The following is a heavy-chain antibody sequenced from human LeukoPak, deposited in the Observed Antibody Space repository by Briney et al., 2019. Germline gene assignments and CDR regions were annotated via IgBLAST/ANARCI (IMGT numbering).Heavy chain of an antibody. Sequence: PGGSLRLSCAASGFTFSSYSMNWVRQAPGKGLEWVSYISSSSSTIYYADSVKGRFTISRDNAKNSLYLQTNSLRAEDTALYYCAKDPSRYAAGTTSIYFDYWGQGTLVTVSS. D-gene: IGHD6-13*01. CDR1: GFTFSSYS. J-gene: IGHJ4*02. CDR2: ISSSSSTI. V-gene: IGHV3-48*01. CDR3: AKDPSRYAAGTTSIYFDY.